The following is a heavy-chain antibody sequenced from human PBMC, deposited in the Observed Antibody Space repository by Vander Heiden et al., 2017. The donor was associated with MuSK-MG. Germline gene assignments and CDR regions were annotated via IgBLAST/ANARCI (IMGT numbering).Heavy chain of an antibody. CDR2: IIPIFTTT. CDR3: ARYGYNYGEIDY. CDR1: GGPFNNYA. Sequence: QVQLVQSGAEVKKPGSSVRVSCKASGGPFNNYASSWVRQAPGQGLEWMGGIIPIFTTTHYAQKFQGRVTITADESTSTAYMELSSLRSEDTAVYFCARYGYNYGEIDYWGQGTLVTVSS. D-gene: IGHD5-18*01. V-gene: IGHV1-69*01. J-gene: IGHJ4*02.